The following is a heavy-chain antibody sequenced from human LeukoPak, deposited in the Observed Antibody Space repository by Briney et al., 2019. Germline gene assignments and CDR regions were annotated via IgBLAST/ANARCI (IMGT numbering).Heavy chain of an antibody. J-gene: IGHJ6*03. Sequence: GGSLRLSCAASGFTFSSYAMHWVRQAPGKGLEWVAVISFDGSNKFYADSVKGRFTISRDNSKNTLYLQMNSLRAEDTAVYYCARDLGYSYGSYYYYYYMDVWGKGTTVTVSS. CDR1: GFTFSSYA. V-gene: IGHV3-30-3*01. D-gene: IGHD5-18*01. CDR2: ISFDGSNK. CDR3: ARDLGYSYGSYYYYYYMDV.